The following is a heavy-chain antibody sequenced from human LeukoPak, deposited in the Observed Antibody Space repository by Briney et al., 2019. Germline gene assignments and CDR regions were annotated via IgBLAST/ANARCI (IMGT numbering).Heavy chain of an antibody. V-gene: IGHV3-23*01. CDR1: GFTFSTYA. D-gene: IGHD3-9*01. Sequence: GGSLRLSCAASGFTFSTYAMSWVRQAPGKGLEWVSAISGSGGSTYYADSVKGRFTISRDNSENTLHLQMNSLRADDTAVYYCAGGSGYYNTAYWGQGTLVAVSS. J-gene: IGHJ4*02. CDR3: AGGSGYYNTAY. CDR2: ISGSGGST.